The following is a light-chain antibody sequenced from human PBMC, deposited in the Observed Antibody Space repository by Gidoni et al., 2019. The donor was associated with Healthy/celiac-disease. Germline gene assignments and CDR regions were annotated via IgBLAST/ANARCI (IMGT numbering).Light chain of an antibody. CDR2: WAS. J-gene: IGKJ1*01. CDR3: QQYYSTPPWT. CDR1: QRVLYSSNNKNY. V-gene: IGKV4-1*01. Sequence: DIVMTQSPVSLAVSLGERATINCKSSQRVLYSSNNKNYLAWYQQKPGQPPKLLIYWASTRESGVPDRFSGSGSGTDFTLTISSLQAEDVAVYYCQQYYSTPPWTFGQGTKVEIK.